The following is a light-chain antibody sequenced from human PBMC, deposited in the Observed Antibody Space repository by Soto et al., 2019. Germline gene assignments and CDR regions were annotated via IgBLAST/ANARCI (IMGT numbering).Light chain of an antibody. Sequence: EIVLAQSPGTLSLSPGERATLSCRASRSVTNSFLAWYQQKPGQAPRLLIYGASRRATGIPDRFTGSGSGTDFTLTISRLEPEDFAVYYCQQYVSSPWAFGQGTKVDI. J-gene: IGKJ1*01. V-gene: IGKV3-20*01. CDR3: QQYVSSPWA. CDR2: GAS. CDR1: RSVTNSF.